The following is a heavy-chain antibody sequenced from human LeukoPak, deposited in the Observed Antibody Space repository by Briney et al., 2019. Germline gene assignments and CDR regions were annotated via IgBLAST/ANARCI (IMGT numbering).Heavy chain of an antibody. V-gene: IGHV3-74*01. D-gene: IGHD6-13*01. Sequence: GGSLRLSCAASGFPFSNYWMHWVRQAPGKGLVWVSRVNSDGSTTNYADSVKGRFTISRDNAENTLYIRMNSLRPEDTAVYYCARGYYSSSRIDYWGQGTLVTVSS. CDR2: VNSDGSTT. CDR3: ARGYYSSSRIDY. CDR1: GFPFSNYW. J-gene: IGHJ4*02.